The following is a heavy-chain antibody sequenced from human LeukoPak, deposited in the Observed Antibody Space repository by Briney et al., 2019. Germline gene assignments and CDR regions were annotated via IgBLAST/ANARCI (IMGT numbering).Heavy chain of an antibody. CDR1: GGTFRSYA. CDR2: IIPIFGTI. J-gene: IGHJ5*02. D-gene: IGHD6-13*01. CDR3: AKGQQSSSWYWFDP. Sequence: ASVKVSCKASGGTFRSYAISWVRQAPGQGLEWMGGIIPIFGTINYAQKFQGRVTITADESTSTAYMELSSLRFEDTAVYYCAKGQQSSSWYWFDPWGQGSLVTVSS. V-gene: IGHV1-69*13.